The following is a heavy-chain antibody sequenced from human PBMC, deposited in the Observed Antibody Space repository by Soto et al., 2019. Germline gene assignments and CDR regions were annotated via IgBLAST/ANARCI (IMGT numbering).Heavy chain of an antibody. J-gene: IGHJ4*02. CDR3: ARXXGSTXXXGRXHYFDY. CDR1: GFSVTNNY. Sequence: EVQVVESGGGLVQPGGSLRLSCAASGFSVTNNYMNWVRQAPGKGLEWVSIIDIGGNTYYADSVKDRFTISRDNSRNTLYLHMDSLRAEDTAVYYCARXXGSTXXXGRXHYFDYWGQGTLVTVSP. CDR2: IDIGGNT. V-gene: IGHV3-66*01. D-gene: IGHD2-2*01.